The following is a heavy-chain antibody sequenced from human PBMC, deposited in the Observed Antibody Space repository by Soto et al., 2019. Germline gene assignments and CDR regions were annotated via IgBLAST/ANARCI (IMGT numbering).Heavy chain of an antibody. CDR3: ARPVVAATLYYYYYGMDV. Sequence: QVQLVQSGAEVKKPGSSVKVSCKASGGTFSSYAISWVRQAPGQGLEWMGGIITIFGTANYAQKFQGRVTIPADESTSAAYTELRCLRSEDTAVYYCARPVVAATLYYYYYGMDVWGQGTTVTVSS. CDR1: GGTFSSYA. CDR2: IITIFGTA. J-gene: IGHJ6*02. V-gene: IGHV1-69*01. D-gene: IGHD2-15*01.